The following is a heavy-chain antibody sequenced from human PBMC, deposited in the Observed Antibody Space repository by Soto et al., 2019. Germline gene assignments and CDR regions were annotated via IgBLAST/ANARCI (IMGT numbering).Heavy chain of an antibody. CDR1: GFTFISYA. V-gene: IGHV3-23*01. CDR2: ISGSGGST. Sequence: RWGSLRLSCAASGFTFISYAIIFFRHSPFKGLEWVSAISGSGGSTYYADSVKGRFTISRDNSKNTLYLQMNSLRAEDTAVYYCAKVTIFGVAHDAFDIWGQGTMVTVS. D-gene: IGHD3-3*01. J-gene: IGHJ3*02. CDR3: AKVTIFGVAHDAFDI.